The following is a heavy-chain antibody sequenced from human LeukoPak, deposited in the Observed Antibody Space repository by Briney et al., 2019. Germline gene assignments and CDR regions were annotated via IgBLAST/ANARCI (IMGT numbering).Heavy chain of an antibody. CDR1: GGSISSYY. V-gene: IGHV4-59*08. Sequence: KASETLSLTCTVSGGSISSYYWSWIRQPPGEGLEWIGYIYYSGSTNYNPSLKSRVTISVDTSKNQFSLKLSSVTAADTAVYYCARHPYYYGMDVWGQGTTVTVSS. CDR3: ARHPYYYGMDV. J-gene: IGHJ6*02. CDR2: IYYSGST.